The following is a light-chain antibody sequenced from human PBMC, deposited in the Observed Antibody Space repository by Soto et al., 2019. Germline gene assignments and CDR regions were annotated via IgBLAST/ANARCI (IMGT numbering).Light chain of an antibody. V-gene: IGKV3-11*01. CDR2: DAS. CDR1: QSVSSY. J-gene: IGKJ2*01. Sequence: EIVLTQSPATLSLSPGERATLSCRASQSVSSYLAWYQQKPGQAPRLLIYDASNRATGIPARFSGSGSGTELTITICSLEPEDFAIYYCQQRSNWPPTFGQGTKLEIK. CDR3: QQRSNWPPT.